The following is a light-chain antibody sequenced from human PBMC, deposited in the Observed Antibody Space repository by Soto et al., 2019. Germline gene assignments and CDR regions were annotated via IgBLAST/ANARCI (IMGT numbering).Light chain of an antibody. CDR3: CSYTGSSTFVV. J-gene: IGLJ2*01. Sequence: QSALTQPASVSGSPGQSITISCTGTSSDVGSYNLVSWYQQHPGKAPKLMIYEGSQRPSGVSNRFSGSTSGNTASLTISGLQAEDEADYYCCSYTGSSTFVVFGGGTKLTVL. CDR2: EGS. CDR1: SSDVGSYNL. V-gene: IGLV2-23*03.